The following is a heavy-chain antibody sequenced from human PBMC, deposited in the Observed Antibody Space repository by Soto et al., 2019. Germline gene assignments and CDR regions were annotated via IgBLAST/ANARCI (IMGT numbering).Heavy chain of an antibody. J-gene: IGHJ4*02. Sequence: QVQLVQSGAEVKKPGSSVKVSCKASGGTFRSYTISWVRTAHGQGLEWMGRIIPILGIANYAQKFQGRVTITADKSTSTAYMELSSLRSEDTAVYYCAGKEGRFDYWGQGTLVTVS. CDR1: GGTFRSYT. CDR2: IIPILGIA. CDR3: AGKEGRFDY. V-gene: IGHV1-69*02.